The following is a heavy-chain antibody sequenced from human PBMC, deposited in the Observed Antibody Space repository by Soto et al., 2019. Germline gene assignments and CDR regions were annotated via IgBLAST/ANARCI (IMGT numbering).Heavy chain of an antibody. D-gene: IGHD6-19*01. CDR3: ARERGSGRLDY. CDR1: GFTFSSYG. J-gene: IGHJ4*02. V-gene: IGHV3-33*01. CDR2: ISNDGRNE. Sequence: AGGSLRLSCAASGFTFSSYGMHWVRQAPGKGLEWVTFISNDGRNEYYADSVEGRFTISRDNSKNTLYLQMNSLRLDDTAVFYCARERGSGRLDYWGRGTLVTVSS.